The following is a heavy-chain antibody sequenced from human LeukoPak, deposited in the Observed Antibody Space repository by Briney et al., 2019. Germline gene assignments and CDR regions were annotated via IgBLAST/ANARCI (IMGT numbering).Heavy chain of an antibody. CDR2: IWYDGSNK. Sequence: GGSLRLSCAASGFTFSNYGMHWVRQAPGKGLEWVAIIWYDGSNKYYADSVKGRFTISRDNSKNTLYLQMNSLRAEDTAIYYCAKERSGGWPFDYWGQGTLVTVSS. D-gene: IGHD6-19*01. J-gene: IGHJ4*02. V-gene: IGHV3-33*06. CDR3: AKERSGGWPFDY. CDR1: GFTFSNYG.